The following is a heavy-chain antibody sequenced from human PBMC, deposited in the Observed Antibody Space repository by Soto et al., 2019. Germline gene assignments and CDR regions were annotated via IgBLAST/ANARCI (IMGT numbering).Heavy chain of an antibody. CDR1: GYTFTSYA. CDR2: INAGNGNT. CDR3: ARESLWFRELLSYFDY. V-gene: IGHV1-3*01. D-gene: IGHD3-10*01. Sequence: ASVKVSCKASGYTFTSYAMHWVRQAPGQRLEWMGWINAGNGNTKYSQKFQGRVTITRDTSASTAYMELSSLRSEDTAVYYCARESLWFRELLSYFDYWGQGTLVTVSS. J-gene: IGHJ4*02.